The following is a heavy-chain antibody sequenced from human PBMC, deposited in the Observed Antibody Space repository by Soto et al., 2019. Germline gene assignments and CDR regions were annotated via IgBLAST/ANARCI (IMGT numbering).Heavy chain of an antibody. Sequence: SETLSLTCSVSGGTISGYYWTWIRQPAGKGLEWIGRIYSSGNTKYNPSLQSRVAMSLDTSNNQFSLRLTSVTAADTAVYYCARGQRFSDWFDPWGQGTLVTVSS. V-gene: IGHV4-4*07. CDR1: GGTISGYY. CDR2: IYSSGNT. J-gene: IGHJ5*02. D-gene: IGHD3-3*01. CDR3: ARGQRFSDWFDP.